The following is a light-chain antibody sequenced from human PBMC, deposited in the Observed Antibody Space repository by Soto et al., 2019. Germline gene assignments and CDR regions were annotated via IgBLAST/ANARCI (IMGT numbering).Light chain of an antibody. CDR1: QSLLHSNGYNY. V-gene: IGKV2-28*01. Sequence: DIVMTQSPLSLPVTPGEPASISCRSSQSLLHSNGYNYLDWYLQKPGQSPQLLIYLGSNRASGVPDRLSGSGSGTDFTLKISRVEAEDVGVYYCMQGLQTPWTFGQGTKVESK. J-gene: IGKJ1*01. CDR2: LGS. CDR3: MQGLQTPWT.